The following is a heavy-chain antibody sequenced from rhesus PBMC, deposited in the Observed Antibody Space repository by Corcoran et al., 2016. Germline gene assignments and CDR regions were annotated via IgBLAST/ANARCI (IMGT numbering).Heavy chain of an antibody. CDR2: ICGSSGST. D-gene: IGHD6-19*01. J-gene: IGHJ3*01. CDR1: GGSISGYS. Sequence: QVQLQESGPGLVQPSENLSITCALSGGSISGYSCNWISQTPGKGLEWIGYICGSSGSTSSNPSLKSRVTISTDTSKNQFSLKLSSVTAADTAVYYCARLKTDPTAFEFWGQVLRVTVSS. V-gene: IGHV4-165*02. CDR3: ARLKTDPTAFEF.